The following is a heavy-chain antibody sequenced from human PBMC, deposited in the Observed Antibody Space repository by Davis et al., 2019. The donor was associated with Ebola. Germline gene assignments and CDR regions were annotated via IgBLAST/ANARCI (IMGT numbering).Heavy chain of an antibody. V-gene: IGHV4-61*01. Sequence: PSETLSLTCTVSGGSISSSSYYWSWIRQPPGKGLEWIGYIHYSGSTKYNPSLKSRVTISVDTSKNQFSLKLSSVTAADTAVYYCAKVMGSGGYYSEFLQYGMDVWGQGTTVTVSS. CDR2: IHYSGST. J-gene: IGHJ6*02. CDR3: AKVMGSGGYYSEFLQYGMDV. D-gene: IGHD3-22*01. CDR1: GGSISSSSYY.